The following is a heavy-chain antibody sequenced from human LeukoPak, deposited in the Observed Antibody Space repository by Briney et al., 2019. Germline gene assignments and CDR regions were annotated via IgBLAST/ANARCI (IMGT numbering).Heavy chain of an antibody. CDR1: GGSFSGYY. D-gene: IGHD6-13*01. CDR3: ATWGGQYIAADMVQAFDI. CDR2: INHSGST. Sequence: KPSETLSLTCAVYGGSFSGYYWSWIRQPPGKGLEWIGEINHSGSTNYNPSLKSRVTISVDTSKNQFSLKLSSVTAADTAVYYCATWGGQYIAADMVQAFDIWGQGTMVTVSS. V-gene: IGHV4-34*01. J-gene: IGHJ3*02.